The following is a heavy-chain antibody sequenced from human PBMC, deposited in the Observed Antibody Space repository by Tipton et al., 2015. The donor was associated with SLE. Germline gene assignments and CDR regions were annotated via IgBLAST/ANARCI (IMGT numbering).Heavy chain of an antibody. J-gene: IGHJ3*02. CDR2: IYYSGST. D-gene: IGHD6-19*01. V-gene: IGHV4-59*01. CDR1: GGSISSYY. Sequence: TLSLTCTVSGGSISSYYWSWIRQPPGKGLEWIGYIYYSGSTNYNPSLKSRVTISVYTSKNQFSLKLSSVTAADTAVYYCARGYSSGWGDDAFDIWGQGTMATVSS. CDR3: ARGYSSGWGDDAFDI.